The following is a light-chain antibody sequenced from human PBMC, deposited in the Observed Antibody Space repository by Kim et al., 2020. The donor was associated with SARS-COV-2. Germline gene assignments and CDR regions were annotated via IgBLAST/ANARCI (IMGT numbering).Light chain of an antibody. CDR1: KSNVGNNP. CDR2: GDG. V-gene: IGLV1-44*01. Sequence: GQRVTISCSGSKSNVGNNPVNWYQQFPGTAPKLLIYGDGQRPSGVFDRFSGSKSGTSASLAIGGLHSEDEADYYRAAWDGSLNVWVFGGGTQLTVL. J-gene: IGLJ3*02. CDR3: AAWDGSLNVWV.